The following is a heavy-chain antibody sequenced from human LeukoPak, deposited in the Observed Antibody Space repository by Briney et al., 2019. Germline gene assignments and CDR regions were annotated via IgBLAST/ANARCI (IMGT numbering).Heavy chain of an antibody. Sequence: GGSLRLSCAASGFTFSSYSMNWVRQAPGKGLEWVSSISSSSSYIYYADSVKGRFTISRDNAKNSLYLQMNSLRAEDTAVYYCANGRHYYYDSSGYLFLPFDYWGQGTLVTVSS. V-gene: IGHV3-21*01. CDR1: GFTFSSYS. CDR2: ISSSSSYI. D-gene: IGHD3-22*01. CDR3: ANGRHYYYDSSGYLFLPFDY. J-gene: IGHJ4*02.